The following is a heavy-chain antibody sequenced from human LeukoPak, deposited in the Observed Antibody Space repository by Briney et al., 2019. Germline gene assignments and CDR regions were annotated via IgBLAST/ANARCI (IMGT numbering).Heavy chain of an antibody. J-gene: IGHJ3*02. D-gene: IGHD3-22*01. CDR2: IYTSGST. CDR3: ARDRSREITMIDQDAFDI. CDR1: GGSISSGSYY. Sequence: SQTLSLTCTVSGGSISSGSYYWSWIRQPAGKGLEWIGRIYTSGSTNYNPSLKSRVTISVDTSKNQFSLKLSSVTAADTAVYYCARDRSREITMIDQDAFDIWGQGTMVTVSS. V-gene: IGHV4-61*02.